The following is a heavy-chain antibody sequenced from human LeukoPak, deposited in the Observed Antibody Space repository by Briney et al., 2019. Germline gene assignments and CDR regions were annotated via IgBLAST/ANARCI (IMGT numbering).Heavy chain of an antibody. CDR2: INPNSGGT. CDR3: ARVPRGSGSYNPVAFDY. D-gene: IGHD3-10*01. CDR1: GYTFTGYY. J-gene: IGHJ4*02. Sequence: ASVKVSCKASGYTFTGYYLHWVRQAPGQGLEWMGWINPNSGGTKYAQKFQDRITMTRDTSISTAYMELSRLRSDDTAVYYCARVPRGSGSYNPVAFDYWGQGTLVTVSS. V-gene: IGHV1-2*02.